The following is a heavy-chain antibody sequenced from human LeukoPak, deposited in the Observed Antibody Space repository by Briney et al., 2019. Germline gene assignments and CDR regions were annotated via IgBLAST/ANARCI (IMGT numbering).Heavy chain of an antibody. D-gene: IGHD6-13*01. CDR3: ASLPGIAAAGNY. CDR2: ISGSGGST. J-gene: IGHJ4*02. Sequence: GGSLRLSCAASGFTFSSYAMSWVRQAPGKGLEWVSAISGSGGSTYYADSVKGRFTISRDNAKNSLYLQMNSLRAEDTAVYYCASLPGIAAAGNYWGQGTLVTVSS. CDR1: GFTFSSYA. V-gene: IGHV3-23*01.